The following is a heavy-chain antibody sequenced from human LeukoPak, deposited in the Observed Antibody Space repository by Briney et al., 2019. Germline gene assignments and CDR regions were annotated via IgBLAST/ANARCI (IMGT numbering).Heavy chain of an antibody. D-gene: IGHD3-3*01. V-gene: IGHV3-9*03. J-gene: IGHJ3*02. CDR1: GFTFDDYA. Sequence: GGSLRLSCAASGFTFDDYAMHWVRQAPGKGLEWVSGISWNSGSIGYADSVKGRFTISRDNAKNSLYLQMNSLRAEDMALYYCAKGSLPFGEVTSDAFDIWGQGTMVTVSS. CDR2: ISWNSGSI. CDR3: AKGSLPFGEVTSDAFDI.